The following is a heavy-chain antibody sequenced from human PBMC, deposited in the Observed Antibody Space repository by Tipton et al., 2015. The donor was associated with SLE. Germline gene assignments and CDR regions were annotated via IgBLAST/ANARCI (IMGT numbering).Heavy chain of an antibody. Sequence: SLRLSCAASGFIFSSYWMAWVRQAPGKGLEWVANIKQDGSEKDYVDSVKGRFSISRDNAKNSLYLQMDSLRAEDTAVYYCARPECNHEGYFDYWVQGSLVTVAS. CDR2: IKQDGSEK. V-gene: IGHV3-7*03. D-gene: IGHD1-14*01. CDR3: ARPECNHEGYFDY. CDR1: GFIFSSYW. J-gene: IGHJ4*02.